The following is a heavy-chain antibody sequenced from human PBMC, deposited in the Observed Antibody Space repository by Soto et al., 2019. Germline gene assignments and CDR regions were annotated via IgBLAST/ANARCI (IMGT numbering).Heavy chain of an antibody. Sequence: TLSLTCTVSGGSISSGGYYWSWIRQHPGKGLEWIGYIYYSGSTYYNPSLKSRVTISVDTSKNQFSLKLSSVTAADTAVYYCAVSYYYYYYMDVWGKGTTVTVSS. CDR2: IYYSGST. V-gene: IGHV4-31*03. CDR3: AVSYYYYYYMDV. J-gene: IGHJ6*03. CDR1: GGSISSGGYY.